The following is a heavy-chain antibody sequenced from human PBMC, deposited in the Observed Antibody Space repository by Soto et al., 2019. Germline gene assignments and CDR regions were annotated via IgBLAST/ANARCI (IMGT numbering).Heavy chain of an antibody. V-gene: IGHV3-23*01. CDR3: ANWGYCSGGTCYHDY. D-gene: IGHD2-15*01. CDR1: GFTFSSHA. Sequence: GGSLRLSCAASGFTFSSHAMSWVRQAPGKGLEWVSTISDSGYTTYYIDSVKGRFTISRDNSKNTVSLQMSSLRVEDSAIYYCANWGYCSGGTCYHDYWGQGTLVTVSS. CDR2: ISDSGYTT. J-gene: IGHJ4*02.